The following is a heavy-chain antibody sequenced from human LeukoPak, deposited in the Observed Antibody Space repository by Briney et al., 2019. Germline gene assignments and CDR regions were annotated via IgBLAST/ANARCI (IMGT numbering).Heavy chain of an antibody. CDR2: IYYSGST. J-gene: IGHJ3*02. CDR3: ARARHYYDSSGYGAFDI. Sequence: PSETLSLTCTVSGGSISRSSYYWGWIRQPRGKGLEWIGSIYYSGSTYYNPSLKSRVTISVDTSKNQFSLKLSSVTAADTAVYYCARARHYYDSSGYGAFDIWGQGTMVTVSS. V-gene: IGHV4-39*07. CDR1: GGSISRSSYY. D-gene: IGHD3-22*01.